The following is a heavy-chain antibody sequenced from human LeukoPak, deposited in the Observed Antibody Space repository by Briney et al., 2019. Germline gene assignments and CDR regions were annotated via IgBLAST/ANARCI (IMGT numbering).Heavy chain of an antibody. Sequence: PSETLSLTCAVYGGSFSGYYWSWIRQPPGKGLEWIGSIYYSGSTYYNPSLKSRVTISVDTSKNQFSLKLSSVTAADTAVYYCARGRRYNWNYAVYYFDYWGQGTLVTVSS. CDR3: ARGRRYNWNYAVYYFDY. CDR1: GGSFSGYY. D-gene: IGHD1-7*01. CDR2: IYYSGST. J-gene: IGHJ4*02. V-gene: IGHV4-34*01.